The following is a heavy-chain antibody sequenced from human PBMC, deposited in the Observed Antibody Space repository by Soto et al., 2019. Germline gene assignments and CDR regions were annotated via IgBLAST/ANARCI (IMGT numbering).Heavy chain of an antibody. D-gene: IGHD3-10*01. CDR2: IKQEGREK. Sequence: EVQLVESGGGLVHPGGSLRLSCAASGFTFSSYWMSWVRQAPGKGLEGVANIKQEGREKYYVYSVKGGFTISRDNAKNSQYLRMNSLSAEDTAVYYCARAEDMVQGVTPPYYYYYYYMDVWGNGTTVNVSS. J-gene: IGHJ6*03. CDR3: ARAEDMVQGVTPPYYYYYYYMDV. CDR1: GFTFSSYW. V-gene: IGHV3-7*01.